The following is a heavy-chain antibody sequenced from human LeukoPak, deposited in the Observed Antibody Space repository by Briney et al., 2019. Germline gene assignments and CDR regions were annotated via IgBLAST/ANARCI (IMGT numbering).Heavy chain of an antibody. D-gene: IGHD4-17*01. J-gene: IGHJ4*02. Sequence: GRSLRLSCAASGFTLSSYAMHWVRQAPGKGLEWVAVISYDGSNKYYADSVKGRFTISRDNSKNTLYLQMNSLRAEDTAVYYCARDKGYGDYYFDYWGQGTLVTVSS. CDR1: GFTLSSYA. CDR2: ISYDGSNK. CDR3: ARDKGYGDYYFDY. V-gene: IGHV3-30-3*01.